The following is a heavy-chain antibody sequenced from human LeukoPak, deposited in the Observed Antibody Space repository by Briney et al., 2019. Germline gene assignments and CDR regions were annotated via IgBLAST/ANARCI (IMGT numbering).Heavy chain of an antibody. CDR3: AKRSGMVRGLAQSEVQFDY. CDR2: IGVDGTT. D-gene: IGHD3-10*01. Sequence: PGGSLSLSCAASGLTFSSYAMNWVRPAPGKGLEWVSVIGVDGTTFYADAVKGRFIISRDNTKNTLYLQMNSVGAEDTAVYYCAKRSGMVRGLAQSEVQFDYWGQGTLVTVSS. V-gene: IGHV3-23*01. CDR1: GLTFSSYA. J-gene: IGHJ4*02.